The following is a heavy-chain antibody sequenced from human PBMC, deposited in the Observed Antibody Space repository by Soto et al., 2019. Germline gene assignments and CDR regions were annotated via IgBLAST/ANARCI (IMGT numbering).Heavy chain of an antibody. Sequence: PSQTLSLTCAITGDSVSSNSAGWSWVRQSPSRGLEWLGRTYYRSKWYYEYAVSVRGRITINPDTSKNQYSLQLNSVTPEDTAVYFCARGEQYSGRIDYWGQGTLVTVPQ. J-gene: IGHJ4*01. V-gene: IGHV6-1*01. D-gene: IGHD1-26*01. CDR1: GDSVSSNSAG. CDR2: TYYRSKWYY. CDR3: ARGEQYSGRIDY.